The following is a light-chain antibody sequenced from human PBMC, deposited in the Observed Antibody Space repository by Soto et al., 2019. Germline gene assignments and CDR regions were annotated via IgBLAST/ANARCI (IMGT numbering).Light chain of an antibody. V-gene: IGKV3-20*01. Sequence: EIVSTVVAGTLSRSLGRRATLSCRVSQSLSRRLAWYQHRAGQSPRLLIPGTSMRASCDPVRISGSGSATEFTLTISRLEHEDFAVYYCQQYGGSPITFGLGTLLEI. J-gene: IGKJ5*01. CDR1: QSLSRR. CDR2: GTS. CDR3: QQYGGSPIT.